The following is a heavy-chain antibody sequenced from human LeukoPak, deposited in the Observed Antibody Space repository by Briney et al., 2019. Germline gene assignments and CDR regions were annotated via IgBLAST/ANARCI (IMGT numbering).Heavy chain of an antibody. V-gene: IGHV4-59*12. D-gene: IGHD3-22*01. Sequence: SETLSLTCTVSGGSISTYYWNWIRQPPGKGLEWIGYIYHSGSTNYNPSLKSRVTISVDTSKNQFSLKLSSVTAADTAVYYCARGGATYYYDSSGYYYFDYWGQGTLVTVSS. CDR2: IYHSGST. CDR1: GGSISTYY. J-gene: IGHJ4*02. CDR3: ARGGATYYYDSSGYYYFDY.